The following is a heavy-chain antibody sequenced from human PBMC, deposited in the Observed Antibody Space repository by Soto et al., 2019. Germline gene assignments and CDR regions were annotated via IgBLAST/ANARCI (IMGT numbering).Heavy chain of an antibody. CDR2: IYYSGST. J-gene: IGHJ6*02. CDR3: ARAGLETTVTTNNYYYGMDV. V-gene: IGHV4-31*03. Sequence: PSETLSLTCTVSGGSISSGGYYWSWIRQHPGKGLEWIGCIYYSGSTYYNPSLKSRVTISVDTSKNQFSLKLSSVTAADTAVYYCARAGLETTVTTNNYYYGMDVWGQGTTVTVSS. D-gene: IGHD4-17*01. CDR1: GGSISSGGYY.